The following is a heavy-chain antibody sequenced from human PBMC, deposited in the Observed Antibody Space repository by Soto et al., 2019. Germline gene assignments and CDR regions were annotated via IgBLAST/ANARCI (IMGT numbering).Heavy chain of an antibody. V-gene: IGHV1-18*01. CDR2: ISTHNGNT. D-gene: IGHD5-18*01. J-gene: IGHJ4*02. Sequence: QVPLVQSGAEVKKPGASVKVSCKASGYTFSNYGISWVRQAPGQGLEWMGWISTHNGNTKYAQKLQGRVTVTTDTSTSTAYMELRSLRSDDTAVYYCARDAAMALLDYWGQGTLVTVSS. CDR1: GYTFSNYG. CDR3: ARDAAMALLDY.